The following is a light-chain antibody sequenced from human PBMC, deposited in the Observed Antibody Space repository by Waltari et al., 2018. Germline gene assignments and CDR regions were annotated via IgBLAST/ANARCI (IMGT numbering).Light chain of an antibody. CDR1: SSNIGAGSD. CDR3: QSYDSSLSGSV. Sequence: QSVLAQPPSVSGAPGQRVTISCSGSSSNIGAGSDVHWYQHLPGTAPKLLIYGTSTRPSGVPDRFSGSKSGTSASLAITGLQAEDEADYYCQSYDSSLSGSVFGGGTKLTVL. CDR2: GTS. J-gene: IGLJ3*02. V-gene: IGLV1-40*01.